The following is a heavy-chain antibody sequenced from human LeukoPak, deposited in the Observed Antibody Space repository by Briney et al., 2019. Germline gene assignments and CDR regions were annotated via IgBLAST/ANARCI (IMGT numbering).Heavy chain of an antibody. CDR2: IYSGGST. V-gene: IGHV3-66*01. Sequence: GGSLRLSCAASGFTVSSNYMSWVRQAPGKGLEWVSVIYSGGSTYYADSVKGRFTISRDNAKNSLYLQMNSLRVEDTAVYYCAREVGWHFDLWGRGTLVTVSS. CDR1: GFTVSSNY. CDR3: AREVGWHFDL. D-gene: IGHD1-26*01. J-gene: IGHJ2*01.